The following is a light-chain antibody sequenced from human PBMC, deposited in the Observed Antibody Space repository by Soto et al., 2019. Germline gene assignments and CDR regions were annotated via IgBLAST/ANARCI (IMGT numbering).Light chain of an antibody. Sequence: RERATLSCRASQSVSSSYLDWYQQKPGQAPRLDIYGASSRATGIRDRFSGSGSGTDFTLTISYVEPADFAIRYCNTF. CDR1: QSVSSSY. CDR2: GAS. V-gene: IGKV3-20*01. CDR3: NT. J-gene: IGKJ4*02.